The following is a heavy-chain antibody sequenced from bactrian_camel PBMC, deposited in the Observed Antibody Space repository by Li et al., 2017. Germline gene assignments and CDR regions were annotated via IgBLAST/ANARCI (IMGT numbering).Heavy chain of an antibody. V-gene: IGHV3S1*01. CDR3: ATDGFLRRTCPTHF. CDR2: VKSNGRTT. Sequence: HVQLVESGGGLVQPGGSLRLSCAASGFTFSNFWMYWVRQAPGKGLEWLSTVKSNGRTTYYADSVKGRFTISRNNAKNMMYLQMNSLKPEDTAVYYCATDGFLRRTCPTHFWGQGTQVTVS. CDR1: GFTFSNFW. J-gene: IGHJ4*01. D-gene: IGHD1*01.